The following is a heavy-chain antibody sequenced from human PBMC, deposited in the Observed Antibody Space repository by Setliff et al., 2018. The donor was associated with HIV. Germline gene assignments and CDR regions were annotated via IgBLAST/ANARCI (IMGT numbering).Heavy chain of an antibody. CDR1: GYSISSGYY. Sequence: LSLTCAVSGYSISSGYYWGWIRQSPGKGLEWIGGFHHSGSTSYNPSLRSRVTMSLDTSTNQFSLNLNSVTAADTAVYYCAREDAGSGPGWTPGLFDSWGQGSQVTVSS. CDR2: FHHSGST. D-gene: IGHD2-15*01. V-gene: IGHV4-38-2*01. J-gene: IGHJ5*01. CDR3: AREDAGSGPGWTPGLFDS.